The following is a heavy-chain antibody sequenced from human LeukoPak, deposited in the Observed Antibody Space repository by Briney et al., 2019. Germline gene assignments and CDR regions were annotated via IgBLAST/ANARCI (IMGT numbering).Heavy chain of an antibody. CDR3: AKDIGRYYDSSGYLVH. Sequence: PGGSLRLSCAASGFTFDDYAMHWVRQAPGKGLEWVSGISWNSGSIGYADSVKGRFTISRDNAKNSLYLQMNSLRAEDTALYYCAKDIGRYYDSSGYLVHWGQGTLVTVSS. CDR1: GFTFDDYA. V-gene: IGHV3-9*01. J-gene: IGHJ4*02. CDR2: ISWNSGSI. D-gene: IGHD3-22*01.